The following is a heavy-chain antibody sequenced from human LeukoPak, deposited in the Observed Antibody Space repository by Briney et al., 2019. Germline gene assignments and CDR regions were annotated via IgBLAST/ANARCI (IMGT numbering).Heavy chain of an antibody. Sequence: SVKVSCKASGGTFSSYAISWVRQAPGQGLEWMGRIIPIFGTANYAQKFQGRVTMTRDTSTSTVYMELSSLRSEDTAVYYCARGSGSGSYYNAPLDYWGQGTLVTVSS. CDR1: GGTFSSYA. J-gene: IGHJ4*02. D-gene: IGHD3-10*01. V-gene: IGHV1-69*05. CDR2: IIPIFGTA. CDR3: ARGSGSGSYYNAPLDY.